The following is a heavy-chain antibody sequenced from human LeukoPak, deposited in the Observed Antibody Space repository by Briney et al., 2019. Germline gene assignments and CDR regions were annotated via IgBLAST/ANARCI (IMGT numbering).Heavy chain of an antibody. CDR1: GFTLDDYA. Sequence: HAGGSLRLSCAASGFTLDDYAVHWVRQAPGKGLEWVSGISWNSGSIGYADSVKGRFTISRDNAKNSLYLQMNSLRAEDTALYYCAKAYSNYDQFYYYGMDVWGQGTTVTVSS. J-gene: IGHJ6*02. V-gene: IGHV3-9*01. CDR3: AKAYSNYDQFYYYGMDV. D-gene: IGHD4-11*01. CDR2: ISWNSGSI.